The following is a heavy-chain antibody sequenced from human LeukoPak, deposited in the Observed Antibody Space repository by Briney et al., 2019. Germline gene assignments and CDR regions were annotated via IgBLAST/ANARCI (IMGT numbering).Heavy chain of an antibody. CDR3: AGGYCSSTSCYANGPIDY. V-gene: IGHV3-30*04. CDR1: GFTFSSYA. J-gene: IGHJ4*02. CDR2: ISYDGSNK. Sequence: GGSLRLSCAASGFTFSSYAMHWVRQAPGKGLEWVAVISYDGSNKYYADSVKGRFTISRDNSKNTLYQQMNSLRAEDTAVYYCAGGYCSSTSCYANGPIDYWGQGTLVTVSS. D-gene: IGHD2-2*01.